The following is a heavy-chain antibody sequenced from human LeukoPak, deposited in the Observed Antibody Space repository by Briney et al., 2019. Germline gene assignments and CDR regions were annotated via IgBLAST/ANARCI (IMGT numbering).Heavy chain of an antibody. J-gene: IGHJ4*02. CDR2: ICSGGST. CDR3: ALYSSRPLDY. CDR1: GFTLSSNY. D-gene: IGHD6-13*01. Sequence: GGSLRLSCAASGFTLSSNYMSWVRQAPGKGLEWVSVICSGGSTYYSDSVKGRFTISRDNSKNTLFLQMNSLRAEDTAVYYCALYSSRPLDYWGQGTLVTVSS. V-gene: IGHV3-66*02.